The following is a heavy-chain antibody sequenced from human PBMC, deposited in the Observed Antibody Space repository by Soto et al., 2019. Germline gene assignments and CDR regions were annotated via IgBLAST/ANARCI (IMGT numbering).Heavy chain of an antibody. CDR3: ARGGYRSGWYVSPYYYYGMDV. CDR1: GYTFTSYD. V-gene: IGHV1-8*01. CDR2: MNPNSGNT. D-gene: IGHD6-19*01. J-gene: IGHJ6*02. Sequence: ASVKVFCKASGYTFTSYDINWVRQATGQGLEWMGWMNPNSGNTGYAQKFQGRVTMTRNTSISTAYMELSSLRSEDTAVYYCARGGYRSGWYVSPYYYYGMDVWGQGTTVTVSS.